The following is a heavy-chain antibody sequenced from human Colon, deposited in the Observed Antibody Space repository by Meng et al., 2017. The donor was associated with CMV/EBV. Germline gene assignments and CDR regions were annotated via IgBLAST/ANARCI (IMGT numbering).Heavy chain of an antibody. V-gene: IGHV7-4-1*02. CDR1: GYTFTNYG. J-gene: IGHJ4*02. CDR3: ARLPAHTTTWYMNYFDY. CDR2: MNTNTGNP. Sequence: QVQLVQSWSELKKPGASVKISCKTSGYTFTNYGINWVRQAPGQRHEWMGWMNTNTGNPTYAQDFTGRFVFSFDTSVSTAYLQISSLKAEDTAIYYCARLPAHTTTWYMNYFDYWGQGTLVTVSS. D-gene: IGHD6-13*01.